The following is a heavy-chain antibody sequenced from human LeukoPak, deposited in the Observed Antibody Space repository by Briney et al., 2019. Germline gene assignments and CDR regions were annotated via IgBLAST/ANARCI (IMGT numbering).Heavy chain of an antibody. D-gene: IGHD6-19*01. V-gene: IGHV1-2*02. CDR3: ARERGTLAVAGDAVDI. CDR1: GYSFTDYY. J-gene: IGHJ3*02. CDR2: INPTSGGT. Sequence: ASVKVSCKASGYSFTDYYMHWVRQAPGQGLQWMGCINPTSGGTHYAQNFQGRVTVTRDTSINTAYMEVRRLTSDDTAVYYCARERGTLAVAGDAVDIWGQGTMVTVSS.